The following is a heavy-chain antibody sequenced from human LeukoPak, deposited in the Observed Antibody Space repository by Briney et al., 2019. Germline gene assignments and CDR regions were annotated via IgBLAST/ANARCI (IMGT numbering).Heavy chain of an antibody. Sequence: GGSLRLSCAASGFTFSSYSMNWVRQAPGKGLEWVSYISSSSTIYYADSVKGRFTISRDNAKNSLHLQMNSLRDEDTAVYYCARQYSSSSKGDYWGQGTLVTVSS. D-gene: IGHD6-6*01. CDR2: ISSSSTI. V-gene: IGHV3-48*02. CDR3: ARQYSSSSKGDY. CDR1: GFTFSSYS. J-gene: IGHJ4*02.